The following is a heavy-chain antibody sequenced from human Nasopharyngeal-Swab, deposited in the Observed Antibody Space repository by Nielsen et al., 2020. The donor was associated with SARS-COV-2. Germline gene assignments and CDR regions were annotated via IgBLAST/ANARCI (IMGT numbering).Heavy chain of an antibody. CDR3: ARGHRAILRHFDWPRSYYFDY. J-gene: IGHJ4*02. Sequence: SETLSLTCTVSGGSISSSSYYWGWIRQPPGKGLEWIGSIYYSGSTYYNPSLKSRVTISVDTSKNQFSLKLRSVTAADTAVYYCARGHRAILRHFDWPRSYYFDYWGQGTLVTVSS. D-gene: IGHD3-9*01. V-gene: IGHV4-39*01. CDR1: GGSISSSSYY. CDR2: IYYSGST.